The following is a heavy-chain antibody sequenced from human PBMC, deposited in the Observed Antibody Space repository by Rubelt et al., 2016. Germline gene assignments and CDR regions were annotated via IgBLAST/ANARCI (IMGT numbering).Heavy chain of an antibody. Sequence: QVQLVQSGAEVKKPGASVKVSCKVSGYTLTELSMHWVRQAPGKGLAWMGGFDTEDGETSYAHKVQGRCAMADVTTTDTAYMELSSLSAEDTAVYYCATGGRDYYYGMDVWGQGTTVTVSS. CDR3: ATGGRDYYYGMDV. V-gene: IGHV1-24*01. J-gene: IGHJ6*02. CDR1: GYTLTELS. D-gene: IGHD3-10*01. CDR2: FDTEDGET.